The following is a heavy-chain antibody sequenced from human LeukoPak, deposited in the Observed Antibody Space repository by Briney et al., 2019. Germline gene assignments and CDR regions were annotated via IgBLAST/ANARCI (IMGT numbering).Heavy chain of an antibody. CDR2: IRYDGSNK. CDR3: ASSTGDKYSSSWGAFDI. Sequence: PGGSLRLSCAASRFTFSSYGMHWLRQAPGKGLEWVAFIRYDGSNKYYVDSVKGRFTISRDNSKNTLYVQMNSLRAEDTAVYYCASSTGDKYSSSWGAFDIWGQGTMVTVSS. V-gene: IGHV3-30*02. D-gene: IGHD6-6*01. J-gene: IGHJ3*02. CDR1: RFTFSSYG.